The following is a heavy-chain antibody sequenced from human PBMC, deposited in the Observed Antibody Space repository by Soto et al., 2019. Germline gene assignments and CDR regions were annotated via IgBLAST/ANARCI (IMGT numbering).Heavy chain of an antibody. J-gene: IGHJ5*02. CDR3: VRDVGT. Sequence: GGSLRLSCAASVSSVRSKYINLVRQAPGKGLEWLSTIYTYGTPYYAESVSGRFTISRDNSRNIVSLEMNSLAAEDTAIYYCVRDVGTWGQGTLVTVSS. CDR2: IYTYGTP. CDR1: VSSVRSKY. V-gene: IGHV3-53*01.